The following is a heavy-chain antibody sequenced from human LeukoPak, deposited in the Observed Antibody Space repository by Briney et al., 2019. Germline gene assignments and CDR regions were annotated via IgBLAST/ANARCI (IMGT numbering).Heavy chain of an antibody. V-gene: IGHV4-34*01. CDR3: AREVGAATKYDY. CDR1: GGSFSGYY. Sequence: SETLSLTCAVYGGSFSGYYWSWIRQPPGKGLEWIGSIYHSGSTYYNPSLKSRVTISVDTSKNQFSLKLSSVTAADTAVYYCAREVGAATKYDYWGQGTLVTVSS. D-gene: IGHD1-26*01. J-gene: IGHJ4*02. CDR2: IYHSGST.